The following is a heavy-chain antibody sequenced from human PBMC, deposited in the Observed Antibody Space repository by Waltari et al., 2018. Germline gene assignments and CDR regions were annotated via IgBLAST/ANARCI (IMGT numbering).Heavy chain of an antibody. Sequence: EVQLLESGGGLVQPGGSLRLSCAASGFTFGNSAFSWVRQAPGKGLEWISGISGSSSSTYYADSVKGRFTISRDNSKNTLYLQMNSLRIEDTAVYFCAKVEGGIVTRYYALDIWGQGTMVTVSS. CDR1: GFTFGNSA. CDR2: ISGSSSST. J-gene: IGHJ3*02. D-gene: IGHD3-16*02. CDR3: AKVEGGIVTRYYALDI. V-gene: IGHV3-23*01.